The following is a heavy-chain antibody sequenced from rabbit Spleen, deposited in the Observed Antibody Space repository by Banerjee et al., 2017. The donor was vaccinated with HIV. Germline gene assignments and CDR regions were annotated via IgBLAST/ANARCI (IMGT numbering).Heavy chain of an antibody. D-gene: IGHD8-1*01. CDR2: IYAGSSGST. Sequence: QSLEESGGDLVKPGASLTLTCTASGFSFSGNAMCWVRQAPGKGLEWIACIYAGSSGSTYYASWAKGRFTISKTSSTTVTLQMTSLTAADTATYFCARDSGTSFSTYGMDLWGPGTLVTVS. CDR3: ARDSGTSFSTYGMDL. CDR1: GFSFSGNA. J-gene: IGHJ6*01. V-gene: IGHV1S40*01.